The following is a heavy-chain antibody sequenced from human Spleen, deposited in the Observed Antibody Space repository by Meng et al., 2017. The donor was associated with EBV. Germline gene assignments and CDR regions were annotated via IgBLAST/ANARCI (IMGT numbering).Heavy chain of an antibody. J-gene: IGHJ4*02. D-gene: IGHD2-8*02. CDR3: ATWWGKGYY. V-gene: IGHV4-39*07. Sequence: QLRLRESGPGLGKPSETLSLTCTVSGSSNSNNKYFWGWNRQPPGKGLEWIGEINHSGNTNYNPSLKSRVTISVDTSKRQFSLKLTSMTAADTAVYYCATWWGKGYYWGQETLVTVSS. CDR1: GSSNSNNKYF. CDR2: INHSGNT.